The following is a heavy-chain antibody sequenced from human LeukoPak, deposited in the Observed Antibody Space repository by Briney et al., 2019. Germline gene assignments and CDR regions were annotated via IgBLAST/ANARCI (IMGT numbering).Heavy chain of an antibody. J-gene: IGHJ4*02. V-gene: IGHV3-30*03. CDR1: GFTFSSYG. Sequence: PGGSLRLSCAASGFTFSSYGMHWVRQAPGKGLEWVAVISYDGSNKYYADSVKGRFTISRDNSKNTLYLQMNSLRAEDTAVYYCARDRNGYLGPYYFDYWGQGTLVTVSS. CDR3: ARDRNGYLGPYYFDY. CDR2: ISYDGSNK. D-gene: IGHD1-1*01.